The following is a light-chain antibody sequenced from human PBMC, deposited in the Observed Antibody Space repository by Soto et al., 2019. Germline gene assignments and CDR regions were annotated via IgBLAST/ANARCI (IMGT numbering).Light chain of an antibody. V-gene: IGKV1-5*03. CDR3: LHYINYPLS. Sequence: DIQMTQSPSTLSASVGDRVTITCRASQSIGRWLAWYQQKPGKAPKLLIYKASSLEGGVPSRFSGSGSVTEFTLSISSLQPDDFATYYCLHYINYPLSFGGGTKVEIK. J-gene: IGKJ4*01. CDR2: KAS. CDR1: QSIGRW.